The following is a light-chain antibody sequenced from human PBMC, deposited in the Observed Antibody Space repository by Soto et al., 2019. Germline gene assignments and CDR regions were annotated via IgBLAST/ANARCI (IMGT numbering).Light chain of an antibody. J-gene: IGKJ4*01. Sequence: HMTQYTSSLSASIGDRVTISCQASQDVGNFLNWYQQKPGKAPKLLIYAASTLLSGVPSRFSGSGSGTEFTLTISRLQPEDFATYYCQQVNSYPLTFGGGTKVDIK. CDR1: QDVGNF. CDR3: QQVNSYPLT. CDR2: AAS. V-gene: IGKV1-9*01.